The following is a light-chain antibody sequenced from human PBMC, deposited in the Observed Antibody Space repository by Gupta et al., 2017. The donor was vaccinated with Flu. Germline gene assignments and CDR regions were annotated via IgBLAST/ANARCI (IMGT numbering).Light chain of an antibody. V-gene: IGKV1-33*01. CDR2: DAS. CDR1: QDISNY. Sequence: DIQMTQSPSSLSASVGDRVTITCQASQDISNYLNWYQQKPGKAPKLLIYDASNVETGVPSRFSGSGSGTDFTFTISSRQHEDLATYYWQQDDTLYSFGQGTKLEIK. CDR3: QQDDTLYS. J-gene: IGKJ2*03.